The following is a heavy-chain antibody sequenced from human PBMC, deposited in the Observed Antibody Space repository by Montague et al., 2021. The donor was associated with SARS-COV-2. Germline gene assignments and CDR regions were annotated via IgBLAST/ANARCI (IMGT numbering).Heavy chain of an antibody. D-gene: IGHD3-22*01. Sequence: SETLSLTCGVYGGSFGDDHWSWIRQPPGKGLEWIGDIKQSGSTNYNPSLKSRVTISVDTSKNQFSLKLTSVTAADTAVYFCARGHLSVSMIVVVFTSVSYYFDYWGQGAQVTVSS. CDR2: IKQSGST. CDR3: ARGHLSVSMIVVVFTSVSYYFDY. J-gene: IGHJ4*02. CDR1: GGSFGDDH. V-gene: IGHV4-34*01.